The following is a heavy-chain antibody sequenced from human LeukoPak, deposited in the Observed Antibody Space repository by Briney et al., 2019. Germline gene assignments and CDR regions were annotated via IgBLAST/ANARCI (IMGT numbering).Heavy chain of an antibody. D-gene: IGHD2-8*01. CDR1: GFTFSSYS. CDR3: ARRNGSYYYGMDV. V-gene: IGHV3-48*01. CDR2: ISSSSSTI. J-gene: IGHJ6*02. Sequence: SGGSLRLSCAASGFTFSSYSMNWVRRAPGKGLEWVSYISSSSSTIYYADSVKGRFTISRDNAKNSLYLQMNSLRAEDTAVYYCARRNGSYYYGMDVWGQGTTVTVSS.